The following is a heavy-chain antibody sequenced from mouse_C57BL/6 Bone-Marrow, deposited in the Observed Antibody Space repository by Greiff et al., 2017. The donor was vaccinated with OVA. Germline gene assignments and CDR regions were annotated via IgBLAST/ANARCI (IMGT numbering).Heavy chain of an antibody. V-gene: IGHV5-4*01. CDR2: ISDGGSYT. Sequence: DVMLVESGGGLVKPGGSLKLSCAASGFTFSSYAMSWVRQTPEKRLEWVATISDGGSYTYYPDNVKGRFTISRDNAKNNLYLQMSHLKSEDTAMYYCARDPLYSNYGYAMDYWGQGTSVTVSS. J-gene: IGHJ4*01. CDR1: GFTFSSYA. CDR3: ARDPLYSNYGYAMDY. D-gene: IGHD2-5*01.